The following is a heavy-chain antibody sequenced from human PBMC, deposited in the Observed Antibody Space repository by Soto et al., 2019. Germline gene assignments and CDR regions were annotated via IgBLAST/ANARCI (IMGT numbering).Heavy chain of an antibody. Sequence: QVQLVESGGGVVQPGRSLRLSCAASGFPFSSYGMHWVREAPGKGLEWVAVISYDGSNKYYADSVKGRFTISRDNSASTLYLQMNRLRPEDTALYYCVGGKYYFDYRGQGTLVNVSP. CDR1: GFPFSSYG. CDR2: ISYDGSNK. V-gene: IGHV3-30*03. D-gene: IGHD3-10*01. J-gene: IGHJ4*02. CDR3: VGGKYYFDY.